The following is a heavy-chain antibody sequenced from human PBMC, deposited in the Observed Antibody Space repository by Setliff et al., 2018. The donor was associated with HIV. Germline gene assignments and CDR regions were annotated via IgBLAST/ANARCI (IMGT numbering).Heavy chain of an antibody. V-gene: IGHV1-2*02. Sequence: ASVKVSCKASGDAFTDYYIHWVRQAPGQGLEWMGWINLNSGGTNYAQKFQGRVTMTRDTSISTAFMDLSRLRSDDTAVYYCARDPGYKSSWYGAFDIWGQGTMVTVSS. CDR3: ARDPGYKSSWYGAFDI. CDR1: GDAFTDYY. CDR2: INLNSGGT. J-gene: IGHJ3*02. D-gene: IGHD6-13*01.